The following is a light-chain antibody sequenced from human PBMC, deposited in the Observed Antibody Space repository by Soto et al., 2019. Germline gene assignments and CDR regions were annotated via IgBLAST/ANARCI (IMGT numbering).Light chain of an antibody. V-gene: IGKV4-1*01. J-gene: IGKJ4*01. Sequence: DIVMTQSPDSLAVTLGERAIINCKSSQSVFYSTNNKNYLARYQQKPGQPPKLLIYWASTREYGVPYRFSGSGSGTDFALSISSLQAEDVAVSSCQQYYSTPLTFGGGIKVEIK. CDR3: QQYYSTPLT. CDR2: WAS. CDR1: QSVFYSTNNKNY.